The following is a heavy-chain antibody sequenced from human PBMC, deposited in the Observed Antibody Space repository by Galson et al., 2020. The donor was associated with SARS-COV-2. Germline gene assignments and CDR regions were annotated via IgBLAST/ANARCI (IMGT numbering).Heavy chain of an antibody. Sequence: ETLYLTCTASGGSINIYSWSWIRQPPGKGLEWIGYLYYGGKNNYNPSLKSRVTISVDTSTSQFSLTLSSVTAADTAVYYCARLPVVRGVDSWGQGILVTVSS. CDR3: ARLPVVRGVDS. CDR2: LYYGGKN. V-gene: IGHV4-59*01. CDR1: GGSINIYS. D-gene: IGHD3-10*01. J-gene: IGHJ4*02.